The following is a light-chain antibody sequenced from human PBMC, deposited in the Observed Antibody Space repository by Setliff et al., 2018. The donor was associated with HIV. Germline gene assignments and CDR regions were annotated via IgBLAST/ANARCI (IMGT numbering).Light chain of an antibody. J-gene: IGLJ1*01. V-gene: IGLV2-14*01. CDR3: SSYTSSSTDV. Sequence: QSALAQPASVSGSPGQSITISCTGTSNDVGAYNTVYWYQQHPGEAPKLMIYDVSTRPSGVSNRFSGSKSGNTASLTISGLQTEDEADYYCSSYTSSSTDVFGTGTKVT. CDR2: DVS. CDR1: SNDVGAYNT.